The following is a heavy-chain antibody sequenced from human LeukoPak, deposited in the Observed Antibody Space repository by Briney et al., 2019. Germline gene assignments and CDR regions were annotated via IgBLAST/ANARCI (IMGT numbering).Heavy chain of an antibody. CDR1: GGSISSYF. CDR3: ARVGKRMAAAGDYYFYMDV. CDR2: IYDSGST. V-gene: IGHV4-59*12. D-gene: IGHD6-13*01. J-gene: IGHJ6*03. Sequence: KPSETLSLTCTVSGGSISSYFWSWIRQPPGKGLEWIGYIYDSGSTNYNPSLKSRVTISVDTSKNRFSLQLNSVTPEDTAVYYCARVGKRMAAAGDYYFYMDVWGKGTTVTISS.